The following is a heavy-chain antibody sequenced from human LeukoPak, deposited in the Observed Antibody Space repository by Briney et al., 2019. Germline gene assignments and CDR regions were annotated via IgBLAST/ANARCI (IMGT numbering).Heavy chain of an antibody. V-gene: IGHV1-18*01. CDR2: INAFNGDR. J-gene: IGHJ5*02. CDR1: GYSITKYG. D-gene: IGHD3-10*01. CDR3: ARDGSGTWSDP. Sequence: ASVKVSCKASGYSITKYGITWVRQAPGLGLEWMGWINAFNGDRDHAQKFQGRVTMTTDTSTSTAYMELRSLRSDVTAVYYCARDGSGTWSDPWGQATLVTVSS.